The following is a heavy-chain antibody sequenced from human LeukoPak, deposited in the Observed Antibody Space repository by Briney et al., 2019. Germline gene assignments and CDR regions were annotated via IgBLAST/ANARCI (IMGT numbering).Heavy chain of an antibody. CDR1: GFTFSSDS. CDR2: ISSSGNTK. CDR3: ARGPYSSGSSADY. D-gene: IGHD6-19*01. Sequence: GGSLRLSCAGSGFTFSSDSMNWVRQAPGKGLEWVSYISSSGNTKHYVDSVKGRFTISRDNAKNSVYLQMNSLRAEDTAVYYCARGPYSSGSSADYWGQGTLVTVSS. J-gene: IGHJ4*02. V-gene: IGHV3-48*01.